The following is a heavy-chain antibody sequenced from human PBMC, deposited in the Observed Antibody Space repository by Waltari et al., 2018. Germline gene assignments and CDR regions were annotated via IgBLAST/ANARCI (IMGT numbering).Heavy chain of an antibody. CDR3: ARSITMIVVVITSLANFDY. V-gene: IGHV4-39*01. Sequence: QLQLQESGPGLVKPSETLSLTCTVSGGSISSSSYYWGWIRPPPGQGLEWIGSIYYSGSTYYNPSLKSRVTISVDTSKNQFSLKLSSVTAADTAVYYCARSITMIVVVITSLANFDYWGQGTLVTVSS. CDR2: IYYSGST. CDR1: GGSISSSSYY. J-gene: IGHJ4*02. D-gene: IGHD3-22*01.